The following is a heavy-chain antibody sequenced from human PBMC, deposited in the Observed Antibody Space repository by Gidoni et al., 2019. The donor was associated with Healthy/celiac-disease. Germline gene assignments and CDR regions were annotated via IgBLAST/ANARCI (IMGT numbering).Heavy chain of an antibody. CDR1: GFTFSNAW. V-gene: IGHV3-15*01. CDR2: IKSKTDGGTT. CDR3: TTLGAGLPDLYYYYGMDV. J-gene: IGHJ6*02. D-gene: IGHD5-12*01. Sequence: EVQLVESGGGLVKPGGSIRLSCAASGFTFSNAWMSWVRQAPGKGLEWVGRIKSKTDGGTTDYSAPVKGRFTISRDDSKNTLYLQMNSLKTEDTAVYYCTTLGAGLPDLYYYYGMDVWGQGTTVTVSS.